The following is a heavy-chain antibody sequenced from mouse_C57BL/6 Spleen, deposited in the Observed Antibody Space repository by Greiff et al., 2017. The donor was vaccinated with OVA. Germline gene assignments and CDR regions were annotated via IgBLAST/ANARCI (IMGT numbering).Heavy chain of an antibody. D-gene: IGHD1-1*01. V-gene: IGHV1-55*01. J-gene: IGHJ1*03. CDR1: GYTFTSYW. CDR3: ASHYYGSRYWYFDV. CDR2: IYPGSGST. Sequence: QVQLQQPGAELVKPGASVKMSCKASGYTFTSYWITWVKQRPGQGLEWIGDIYPGSGSTNYNEKFKSKATLTVDTSSSTAYMQLSSLTSEDSAVYYCASHYYGSRYWYFDVWGTGTTVTVSS.